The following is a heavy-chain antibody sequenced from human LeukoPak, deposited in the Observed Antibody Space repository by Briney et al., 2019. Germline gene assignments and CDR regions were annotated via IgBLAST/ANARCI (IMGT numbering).Heavy chain of an antibody. V-gene: IGHV3-53*01. J-gene: IGHJ4*02. Sequence: GGSLRLSCAASGFTVSNNYMSWVRQAPGKGLEWVSVIHSGGTTNYADSVQGRLTIPRDNSKTTVYLHMNSLRAEDTAVYYCARDSDSGYGPFASWGQGTLVTVSS. CDR1: GFTVSNNY. CDR3: ARDSDSGYGPFAS. D-gene: IGHD5-12*01. CDR2: IHSGGTT.